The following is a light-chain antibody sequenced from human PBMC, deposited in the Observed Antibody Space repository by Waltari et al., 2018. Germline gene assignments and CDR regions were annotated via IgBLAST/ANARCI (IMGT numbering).Light chain of an antibody. CDR3: CSHAGSSVV. CDR2: EVG. V-gene: IGLV2-11*01. CDR1: SSDVGAYNY. Sequence: QSALTQPRSVSGSPGQSVTISCTGTSSDVGAYNYVSWYQQHPGKAPKLLIYEVGKRLCGVPVRFSGSKSCNTVSLTISGLQAEDDADYYCCSHAGSSVVFGGGTKLTVL. J-gene: IGLJ2*01.